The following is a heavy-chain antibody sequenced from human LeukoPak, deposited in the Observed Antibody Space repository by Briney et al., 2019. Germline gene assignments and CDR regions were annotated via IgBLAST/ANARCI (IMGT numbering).Heavy chain of an antibody. Sequence: TGGSLRLSCSASGFTFSSYAMHWVRQAPGKGLEYVSAISSNGGSTYYADSVKGRFTISRDNSKNTLYLQMSSLRAEDTAVYYCVKDHLVGCSGYDRRFDYWGQGTLVTVSS. CDR2: ISSNGGST. CDR3: VKDHLVGCSGYDRRFDY. J-gene: IGHJ4*02. V-gene: IGHV3-64D*06. CDR1: GFTFSSYA. D-gene: IGHD5-12*01.